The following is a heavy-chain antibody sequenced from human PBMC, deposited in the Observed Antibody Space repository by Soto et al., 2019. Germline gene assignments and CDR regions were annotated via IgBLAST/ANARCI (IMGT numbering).Heavy chain of an antibody. D-gene: IGHD6-6*01. CDR2: ISSNGVGT. CDR3: ARRARPDFYYMDV. Sequence: SLRLSCAASGFTLSGYAMDCVRQAPGKGLEYVSGISSNGVGTYYANSVQGRFTISRDNSKNTVYLQMGSLRPEDMAVYYCARRARPDFYYMDVWGKGTTVTVSS. J-gene: IGHJ6*03. V-gene: IGHV3-64*01. CDR1: GFTLSGYA.